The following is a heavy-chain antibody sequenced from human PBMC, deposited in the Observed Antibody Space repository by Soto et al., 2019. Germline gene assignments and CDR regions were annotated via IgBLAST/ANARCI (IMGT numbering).Heavy chain of an antibody. CDR3: ARSQGSSTSLEIYYYYYYGMDV. CDR2: IIPISDTT. D-gene: IGHD2-2*01. Sequence: QVQLVQSGAEVKKPGSSVKVSCKASGGTFSSYAISWVRQAPGQGLEWMGGIIPISDTTNYAQKFQGRVMITADESTSTAYMELSRLRSEDTAVYYCARSQGSSTSLEIYYYYYYGMDVWGQGTTVTVSS. J-gene: IGHJ6*02. CDR1: GGTFSSYA. V-gene: IGHV1-69*01.